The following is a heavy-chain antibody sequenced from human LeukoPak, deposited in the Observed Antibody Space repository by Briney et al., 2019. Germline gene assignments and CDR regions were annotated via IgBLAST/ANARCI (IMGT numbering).Heavy chain of an antibody. D-gene: IGHD3-9*01. J-gene: IGHJ4*02. CDR2: ISRGDNT. CDR3: VKEAPGTTIYD. CDR1: GFSVSNNY. Sequence: PGGSLRLSCAASGFSVSNNYMSWVRQAPGEGLEWVSVISRGDNTYYADSVKGRFTISRDSSTNTVHLQMASLRAEDTAMYYCVKEAPGTTIYDWGRGTLVTVSS. V-gene: IGHV3-66*01.